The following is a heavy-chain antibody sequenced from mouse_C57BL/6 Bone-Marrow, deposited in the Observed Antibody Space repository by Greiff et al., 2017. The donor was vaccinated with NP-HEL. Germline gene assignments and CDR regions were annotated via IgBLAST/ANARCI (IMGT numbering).Heavy chain of an antibody. V-gene: IGHV1-61*01. J-gene: IGHJ3*01. D-gene: IGHD1-1*01. CDR1: GYTFTSYW. CDR2: IYPSDSET. CDR3: ARVDYGSSYGFAY. Sequence: VKLQQPGAELVRPGSSVKLSCKASGYTFTSYWMDWVKQRPGQGLEWIGNIYPSDSETHYNQKFKDKATLTVDKSSSTAYMQLSSLTSEDSAVYYCARVDYGSSYGFAYWGQGTLVTVSA.